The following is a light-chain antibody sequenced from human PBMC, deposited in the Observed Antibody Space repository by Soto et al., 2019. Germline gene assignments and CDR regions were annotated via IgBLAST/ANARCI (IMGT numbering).Light chain of an antibody. CDR1: QSVFSNSNNKKY. Sequence: DIVMTQSADSLAVSLGERATINCKSSQSVFSNSNNKKYLAWYQQKPGQPPKLLIHWASIRESGVPDRFSGSGSGTDFTLTINSLQAEDVAVYYCQQYYSTPCTFGQVTKVDIK. CDR3: QQYYSTPCT. CDR2: WAS. V-gene: IGKV4-1*01. J-gene: IGKJ1*01.